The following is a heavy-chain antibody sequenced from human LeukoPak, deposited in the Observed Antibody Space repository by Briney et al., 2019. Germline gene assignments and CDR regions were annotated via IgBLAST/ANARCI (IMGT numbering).Heavy chain of an antibody. CDR3: ARYCSGGRCYSGLDP. V-gene: IGHV3-23*01. J-gene: IGHJ5*02. CDR2: ITDST. CDR1: GFHFSAYG. Sequence: GSLRLFCGGSGFHFSAYGITWVRQAPGKGLEWVSAITDSTYFADSVKGRFTISRDSSKNTVYLQMNSLRAEDTAVYYCARYCSGGRCYSGLDPWGQGALVTVSS. D-gene: IGHD2-15*01.